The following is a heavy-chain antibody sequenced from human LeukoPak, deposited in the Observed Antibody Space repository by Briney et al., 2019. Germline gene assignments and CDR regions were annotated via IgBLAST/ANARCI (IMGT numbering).Heavy chain of an antibody. CDR2: INPNSGGT. V-gene: IGHV1-2*02. J-gene: IGHJ4*02. Sequence: KPGASVKVSCKASGYTFTGYYMHWVRQAPGQGLEWMGWINPNSGGTNYAQKFQGRVTMTRDTSISTAYMELSRLRSDDTAVYYCARGENGGFGELSIDYWGQGTLVTVSS. D-gene: IGHD3-10*01. CDR1: GYTFTGYY. CDR3: ARGENGGFGELSIDY.